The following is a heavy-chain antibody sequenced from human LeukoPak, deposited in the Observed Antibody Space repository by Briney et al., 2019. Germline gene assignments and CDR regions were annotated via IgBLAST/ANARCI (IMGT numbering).Heavy chain of an antibody. CDR3: AKLPFCGGDCLGAFDI. CDR1: GYTFTGYY. D-gene: IGHD2-21*02. J-gene: IGHJ3*02. Sequence: ASVKVSCKASGYTFTGYYMHWVRQAPGQGLEWMGWINPNSGGTNYAQKFQGRVTMTRDTSISTAYMELSRLRSDDTAVYYCAKLPFCGGDCLGAFDIWGQGTMVTVSS. CDR2: INPNSGGT. V-gene: IGHV1-2*02.